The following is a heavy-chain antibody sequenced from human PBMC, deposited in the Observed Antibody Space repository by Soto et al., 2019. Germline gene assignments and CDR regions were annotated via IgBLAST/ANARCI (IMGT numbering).Heavy chain of an antibody. Sequence: PGGSLRLSCVPSGFTFSRNTMNWVRQAPGKGLEWVASITSSGSYVYYADSVKGRFSASRDNAKNSLSLQMDSLRPDDTAIYFCVKDEGIEAMDVWGQGTTVTVS. CDR3: VKDEGIEAMDV. CDR2: ITSSGSYV. CDR1: GFTFSRNT. V-gene: IGHV3-21*01. D-gene: IGHD3-3*02. J-gene: IGHJ6*02.